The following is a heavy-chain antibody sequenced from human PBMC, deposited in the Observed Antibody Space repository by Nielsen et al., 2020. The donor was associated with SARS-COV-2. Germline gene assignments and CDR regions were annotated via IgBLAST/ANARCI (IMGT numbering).Heavy chain of an antibody. CDR2: ISAYNGNT. Sequence: ASVKVSCKASGYTFTSYGISWVRQAPGQGLEWMGWISAYNGNTNYAQKLQGRVTMTTDTSTSTAYMELRSLRSDDTAVYYCARDRHIVVVPAAPELNYYYYGMDVWGQGNPGHRLL. V-gene: IGHV1-18*01. CDR1: GYTFTSYG. D-gene: IGHD2-2*01. J-gene: IGHJ6*02. CDR3: ARDRHIVVVPAAPELNYYYYGMDV.